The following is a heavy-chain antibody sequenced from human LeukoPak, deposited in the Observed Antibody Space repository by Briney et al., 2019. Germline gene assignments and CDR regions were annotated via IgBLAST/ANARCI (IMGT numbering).Heavy chain of an antibody. CDR3: ARTAAAGHFDY. CDR1: GGAFSSYA. Sequence: ASVKVSCKASGGAFSSYAISWVRQAPGQGLEWMGGIIPIFGTANYAQKFQGRVTITADESTSTAYMELSSLRSEDTAVYYCARTAAAGHFDYWGQGTLVTVSS. CDR2: IIPIFGTA. J-gene: IGHJ4*02. V-gene: IGHV1-69*13. D-gene: IGHD6-13*01.